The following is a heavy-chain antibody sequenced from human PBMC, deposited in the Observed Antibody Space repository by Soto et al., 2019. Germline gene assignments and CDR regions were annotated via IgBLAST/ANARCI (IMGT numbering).Heavy chain of an antibody. Sequence: PGGSLRLSCAASGFTFNDYAMAWVRQAPGQGLEWVSSISGSGGHSSYVGSVKGRFTISRDNVKNLLSLDMSDLRAEDTALYYCAKDGRRLAVTGSAFDSWGQGT. CDR2: ISGSGGHS. CDR3: AKDGRRLAVTGSAFDS. D-gene: IGHD6-19*01. CDR1: GFTFNDYA. V-gene: IGHV3-23*01. J-gene: IGHJ4*02.